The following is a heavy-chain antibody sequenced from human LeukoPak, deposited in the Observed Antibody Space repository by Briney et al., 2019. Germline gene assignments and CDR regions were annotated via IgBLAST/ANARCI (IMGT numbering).Heavy chain of an antibody. D-gene: IGHD2-2*01. Sequence: GRSLRLSCAASGFTFDDYAMHWVRQAPGKGLEWVSGISWNSGNLGYADSVKGRFTISRDNAKNSLYLHMNSLRAEDTALYYCAKDGEEGVQLLSNGGYLDLWGRGTLVTVSP. CDR3: AKDGEEGVQLLSNGGYLDL. J-gene: IGHJ2*01. CDR1: GFTFDDYA. CDR2: ISWNSGNL. V-gene: IGHV3-9*01.